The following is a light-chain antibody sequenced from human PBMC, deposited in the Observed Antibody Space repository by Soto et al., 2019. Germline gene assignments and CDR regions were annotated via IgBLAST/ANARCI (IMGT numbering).Light chain of an antibody. Sequence: EIVLTQSPATLSLPPGERTTLSCRASQSISRYLAWYQQKPGQAPRLLIYDASHRATGIPARFSGSGSGTYFSLTISSLEPEDIAVYYCQQRSNWPRTFGQGTKVESK. V-gene: IGKV3-11*01. CDR2: DAS. J-gene: IGKJ1*01. CDR1: QSISRY. CDR3: QQRSNWPRT.